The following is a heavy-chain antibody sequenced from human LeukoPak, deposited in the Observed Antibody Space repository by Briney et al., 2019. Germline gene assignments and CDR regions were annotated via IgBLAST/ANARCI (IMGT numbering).Heavy chain of an antibody. V-gene: IGHV3-30*02. Sequence: PGGSLRLSCAASGFTFSSYGMHWVRQAPGKGLEWVAFIRYDGSNKYYADSVKGRFTISRDNSKNTLYLQMNSLRAEDTAVYYCANRRGDSSGWVSLDYWGQGTLVTVSS. CDR3: ANRRGDSSGWVSLDY. CDR2: IRYDGSNK. D-gene: IGHD6-19*01. J-gene: IGHJ4*02. CDR1: GFTFSSYG.